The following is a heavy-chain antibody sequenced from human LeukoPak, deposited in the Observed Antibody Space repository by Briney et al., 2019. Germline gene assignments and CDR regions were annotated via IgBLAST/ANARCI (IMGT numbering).Heavy chain of an antibody. J-gene: IGHJ4*02. CDR2: IYIRGST. D-gene: IGHD3-3*01. V-gene: IGHV4-4*07. CDR3: ARDGGRTYYDFWSGYGDNYFDY. CDR1: GGSISSYY. Sequence: PSETLSLTCTVSGGSISSYYWSWIRQPAGKGLEWIGRIYIRGSTNYNPSLKSRVTMSLDTSKNQFSLKLSSVTAADTAVYYCARDGGRTYYDFWSGYGDNYFDYWGQGTLVTVSS.